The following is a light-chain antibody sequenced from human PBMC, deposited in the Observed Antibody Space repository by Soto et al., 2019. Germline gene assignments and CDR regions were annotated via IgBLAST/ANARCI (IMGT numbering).Light chain of an antibody. Sequence: EIAMTQSPATLSVSLGQRATLSCRASQNVNSNLAWYQQKPGHAPSLLMYNVSTRATGFPARFSGSGSGTEFTLTISSLQSEDSAIYYCQQYNTLNTFGQGTKLEIK. CDR1: QNVNSN. CDR3: QQYNTLNT. CDR2: NVS. J-gene: IGKJ2*01. V-gene: IGKV3-15*01.